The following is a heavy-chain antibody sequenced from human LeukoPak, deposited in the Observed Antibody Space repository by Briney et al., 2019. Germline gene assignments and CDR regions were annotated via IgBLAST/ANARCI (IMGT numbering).Heavy chain of an antibody. V-gene: IGHV4-4*07. D-gene: IGHD5-12*01. CDR2: IYTSGST. J-gene: IGHJ6*03. CDR1: GGSISSYY. CDR3: AREHPLKTERGYSGYDSYYYYYMDV. Sequence: SSETLSLTCTVSGGSISSYYWSWIRQPAAKGLEWIGRIYTSGSTNYNPSLKSRVTMSVDTSKNQFSLKLSSVTAADTAVYYCAREHPLKTERGYSGYDSYYYYYMDVWGKGTTVTISS.